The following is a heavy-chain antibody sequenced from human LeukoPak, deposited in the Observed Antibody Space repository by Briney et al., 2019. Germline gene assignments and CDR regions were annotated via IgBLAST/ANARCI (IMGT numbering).Heavy chain of an antibody. CDR3: ARVNMYYDILTGYYIPAGFGFDY. J-gene: IGHJ4*02. Sequence: PSETLSLTCTVSGGSISSSSYDWGWIRQPPGKGLEWIGSIYYSGSTYYNPSLKSRVTISVDPSKNQFSLKLSSVTAADTDVYYCARVNMYYDILTGYYIPAGFGFDYWGQGTLVTVSS. CDR2: IYYSGST. D-gene: IGHD3-9*01. V-gene: IGHV4-39*07. CDR1: GGSISSSSYD.